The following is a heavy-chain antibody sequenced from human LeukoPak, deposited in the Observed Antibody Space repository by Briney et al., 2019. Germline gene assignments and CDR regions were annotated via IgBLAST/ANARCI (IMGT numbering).Heavy chain of an antibody. J-gene: IGHJ4*02. Sequence: GGSLRLSCTASGFTFGDYAMSWVRQAPGKGLEWVGFIRSKAYGGITEYAASVKGRFTISRDDSKSIAYLQMNSLKTEDTAVYYCTRDDNYGDYVSYWGQGTLVTVSS. CDR1: GFTFGDYA. CDR2: IRSKAYGGIT. D-gene: IGHD4-17*01. CDR3: TRDDNYGDYVSY. V-gene: IGHV3-49*04.